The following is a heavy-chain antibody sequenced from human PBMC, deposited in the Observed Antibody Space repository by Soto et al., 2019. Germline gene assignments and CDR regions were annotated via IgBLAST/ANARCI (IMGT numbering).Heavy chain of an antibody. V-gene: IGHV3-53*01. D-gene: IGHD2-15*01. CDR2: IYSGGST. J-gene: IGHJ4*02. CDR3: AKEYCSGGSCWRGYYFDY. CDR1: GFTVSSNY. Sequence: GGSLRLSCAASGFTVSSNYMSWVRQAPGKGLEWVSVIYSGGSTYYADSVRGRFTISRDNSKNTLYLQMNSLRAEDTAVYYCAKEYCSGGSCWRGYYFDYWGQGTLVTVSS.